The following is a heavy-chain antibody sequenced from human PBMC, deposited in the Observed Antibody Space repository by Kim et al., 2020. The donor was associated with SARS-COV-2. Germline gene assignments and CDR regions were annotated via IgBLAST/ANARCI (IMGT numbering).Heavy chain of an antibody. CDR3: AKPTVTYCGGDCYFDY. J-gene: IGHJ4*02. Sequence: SVQGRFTISRANSKTTLYLQMNSLRAEDTAVYYCAKPTVTYCGGDCYFDYWGQGTLVTVSS. V-gene: IGHV3-23*01. D-gene: IGHD2-21*01.